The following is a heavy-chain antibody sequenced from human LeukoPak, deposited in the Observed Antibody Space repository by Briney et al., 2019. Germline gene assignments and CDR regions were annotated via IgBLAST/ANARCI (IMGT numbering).Heavy chain of an antibody. V-gene: IGHV3-21*01. CDR1: GFTFSSYS. CDR3: ARDRGIGGFTDAFDI. J-gene: IGHJ3*02. D-gene: IGHD6-13*01. Sequence: GGSLRLSCAASGFTFSSYSMHWVRQAPGKGLEWVSSISTSSSYIYYADSVKGRFTISRDNAKNSLYLQMNSLRAEDTAVYYCARDRGIGGFTDAFDIWGQGTMVTVSS. CDR2: ISTSSSYI.